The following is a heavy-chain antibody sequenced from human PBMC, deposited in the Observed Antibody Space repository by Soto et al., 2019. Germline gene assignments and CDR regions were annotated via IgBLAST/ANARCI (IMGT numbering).Heavy chain of an antibody. V-gene: IGHV3-66*01. CDR3: ARDLSSEGPLLDFDS. J-gene: IGHJ4*02. D-gene: IGHD3-10*01. Sequence: VPLVESGGDLVQPGGSLRLSCEASGITVSSNYMSWVRQAPGKGPEWVSVIYNDGSTQYADSVKGRFTISRDDSKNMVYLQMTSLRVEDTAIYYCARDLSSEGPLLDFDSWGQGTLVTVTS. CDR1: GITVSSNY. CDR2: IYNDGST.